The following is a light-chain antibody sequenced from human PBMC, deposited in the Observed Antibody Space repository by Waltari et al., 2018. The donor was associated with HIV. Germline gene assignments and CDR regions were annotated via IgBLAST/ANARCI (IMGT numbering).Light chain of an antibody. V-gene: IGLV1-44*01. CDR3: AAWDDSLNGPHVV. Sequence: QSVLTQPPSASGTPGQRVTISCSGSSSNIGSNTVNWYQQPQGTAPKLLIYSNNQRPSGVPDRFSGSKSGTSASLAISGLQSEDEADYYCAAWDDSLNGPHVVFGGGTKLTVL. J-gene: IGLJ2*01. CDR2: SNN. CDR1: SSNIGSNT.